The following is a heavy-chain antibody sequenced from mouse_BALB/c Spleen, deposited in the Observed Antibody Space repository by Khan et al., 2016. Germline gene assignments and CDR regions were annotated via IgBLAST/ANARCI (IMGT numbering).Heavy chain of an antibody. CDR2: IDPANGNT. CDR1: GFNIKDTY. J-gene: IGHJ4*01. CDR3: ANYYGSSYAMDY. V-gene: IGHV14-3*02. Sequence: VQLQQSGAELVKPGASVKLSCTASGFNIKDTYMHWVKQRPEQGLEWIGRIDPANGNTKYDPKFQGKATITADTSSNTAYLQLSSLTSEDTAVYDCANYYGSSYAMDYWGQGASVTVSS. D-gene: IGHD1-1*01.